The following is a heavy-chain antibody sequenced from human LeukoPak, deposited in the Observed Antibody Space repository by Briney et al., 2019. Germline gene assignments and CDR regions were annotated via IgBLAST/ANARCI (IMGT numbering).Heavy chain of an antibody. Sequence: SETLSLTCTVSGGSISSYYWSWIRQPPGKGLEWIGYIYYSGSINYNPSLKSRVTISVDTSKNQFSLKLSSVTAADTAVYYCAREGRYSYGYYYFDYWGQGTLVTVSS. D-gene: IGHD5-18*01. CDR3: AREGRYSYGYYYFDY. V-gene: IGHV4-59*01. CDR1: GGSISSYY. CDR2: IYYSGSI. J-gene: IGHJ4*02.